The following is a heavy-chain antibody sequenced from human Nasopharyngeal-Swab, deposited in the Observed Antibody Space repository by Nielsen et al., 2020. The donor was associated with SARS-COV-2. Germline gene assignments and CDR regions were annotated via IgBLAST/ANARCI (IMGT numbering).Heavy chain of an antibody. V-gene: IGHV3-21*01. J-gene: IGHJ6*02. CDR1: GFTFSSYS. CDR2: ISSSSSYI. Sequence: GESLKISCAASGFTFSSYSMNWVRQAPGKGLEWVSSISSSSSYIYYADSVKGRFTIFRDNAKNSLYLQMNSLKAEDTAVYYCARDREVSITIFGVVNDPYYYYGMDVWGQGTTVTVSS. CDR3: ARDREVSITIFGVVNDPYYYYGMDV. D-gene: IGHD3-3*01.